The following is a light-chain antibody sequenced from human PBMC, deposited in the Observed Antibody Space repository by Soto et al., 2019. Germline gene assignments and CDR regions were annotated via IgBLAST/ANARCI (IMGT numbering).Light chain of an antibody. CDR3: QQYDTYPWT. V-gene: IGKV1-5*03. CDR2: KAS. CDR1: QSIRSW. J-gene: IGKJ1*01. Sequence: DIPMTQSPSTLSASVGDRVTITCRASQSIRSWLAWYQQKSGKAPKLLIHKASSLESGVPSRFSGSESGTEFTLTISSLQPDDFAIYYCQQYDTYPWTFGQGTKVEIK.